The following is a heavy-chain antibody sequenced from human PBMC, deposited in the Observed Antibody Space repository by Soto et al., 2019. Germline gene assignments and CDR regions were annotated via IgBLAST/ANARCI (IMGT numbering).Heavy chain of an antibody. V-gene: IGHV3-66*01. J-gene: IGHJ6*02. CDR3: ARVHGGNFYYYYYGMDV. CDR2: IYSGGST. Sequence: GGSLRLSCAASGFTVSTKYMSWVRQAPGKGLEWVSVIYSGGSTFYADSVRGRFTISRDNSKNTVNLQMNSLRAEDTAVYYCARVHGGNFYYYYYGMDVWGQGTTVTVSS. D-gene: IGHD2-21*02. CDR1: GFTVSTKY.